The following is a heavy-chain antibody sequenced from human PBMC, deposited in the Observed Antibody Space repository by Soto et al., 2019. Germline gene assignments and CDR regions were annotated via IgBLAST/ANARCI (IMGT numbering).Heavy chain of an antibody. J-gene: IGHJ6*02. V-gene: IGHV1-69*04. CDR1: GITFRNYA. CDR3: ERDLRGSYREEKWASYYCGMDV. CDR2: IIPILGVA. D-gene: IGHD3-16*01. Sequence: QVQLVQSGAEVKKPGSSVRVSCKASGITFRNYAFSWVRQAPGQGLEWMGRIIPILGVANYTQKFQGRIRITADKTAGTAYMELSSMRCEDKAVYYCERDLRGSYREEKWASYYCGMDVWGQGTTAPVPS.